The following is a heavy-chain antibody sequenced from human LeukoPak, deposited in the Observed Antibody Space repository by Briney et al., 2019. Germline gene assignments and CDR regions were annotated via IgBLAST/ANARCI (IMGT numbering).Heavy chain of an antibody. CDR3: ARWIGYYDYVWGSYRQGAFDI. V-gene: IGHV4-59*08. D-gene: IGHD3-16*02. CDR1: GFTFSSYW. CDR2: IYYSGST. Sequence: GSLRLSCAASGFTFSSYWMHWVRQAPGKGLEWIGYIYYSGSTNYNPSLKSRVTISVDTSKNQFSLKLSSVTAADTAVYYCARWIGYYDYVWGSYRQGAFDIWGQGTMVTVSS. J-gene: IGHJ3*02.